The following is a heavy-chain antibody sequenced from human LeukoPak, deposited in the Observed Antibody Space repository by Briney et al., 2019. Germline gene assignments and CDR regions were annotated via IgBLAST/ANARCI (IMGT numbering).Heavy chain of an antibody. CDR2: ISSSSSYI. CDR1: GFTFSSYS. Sequence: GGSLRLSCAASGFTFSSYSMNWVRQAPGKGLEWVSSISSSSSYIYYADSVKGRFTISRDNAKNSLYLQMNSLRAEDTAVYYCARDWDSYGSGSFYYYWGQGTLVTVSS. D-gene: IGHD3-10*01. CDR3: ARDWDSYGSGSFYYY. J-gene: IGHJ4*02. V-gene: IGHV3-21*01.